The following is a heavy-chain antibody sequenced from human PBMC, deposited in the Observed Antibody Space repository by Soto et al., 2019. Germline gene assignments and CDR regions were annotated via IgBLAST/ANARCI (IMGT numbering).Heavy chain of an antibody. V-gene: IGHV4-39*01. Sequence: SENLYLTCTVSGGSISSSSYYWGWIRQPPGKGLEWIGSIYYSGSTYYNPSLKSRVTISVDTSKNQFSLKLSSVTAADTAVYYCASYYYGMDFSGQRTTVTVSS. CDR2: IYYSGST. CDR3: ASYYYGMDF. CDR1: GGSISSSSYY. J-gene: IGHJ6*02.